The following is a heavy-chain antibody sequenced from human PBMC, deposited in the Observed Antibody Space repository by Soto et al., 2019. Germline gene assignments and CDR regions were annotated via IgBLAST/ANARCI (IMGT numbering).Heavy chain of an antibody. Sequence: GGSLRLSCTASGFTFSSYAMSWVRQAPGKGLEWVSAISGSGGSTYYADSVKGRFTISSDNSKNTLYLQMNSLRAEDTAVYYCAKAGVTMVRGAPDAFDIWGQGTMVTVSS. CDR2: ISGSGGST. J-gene: IGHJ3*02. CDR1: GFTFSSYA. V-gene: IGHV3-23*01. D-gene: IGHD3-10*01. CDR3: AKAGVTMVRGAPDAFDI.